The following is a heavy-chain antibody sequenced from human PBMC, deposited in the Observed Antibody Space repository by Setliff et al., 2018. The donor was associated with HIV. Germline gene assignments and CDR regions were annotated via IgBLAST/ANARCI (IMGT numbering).Heavy chain of an antibody. CDR2: ISSSGTTI. CDR3: ARPNYYDSSGSFDY. J-gene: IGHJ4*02. Sequence: PSETLSLTCAVYGGSFSGYYWSWIRQAPGKGLEWVSYISSSGTTIYYADSVKGRFTISRDNAKNSLYLQMNSLRAEDTAVYYCARPNYYDSSGSFDYWGQGTLVTVSS. V-gene: IGHV3-11*04. D-gene: IGHD3-22*01. CDR1: GGSFSGYY.